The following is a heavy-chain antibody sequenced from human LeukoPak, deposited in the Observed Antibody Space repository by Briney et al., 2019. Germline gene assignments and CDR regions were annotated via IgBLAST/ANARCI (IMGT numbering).Heavy chain of an antibody. CDR3: AREGFTVAGTAGDWGDY. D-gene: IGHD6-19*01. CDR1: GYTFNNYG. V-gene: IGHV1-18*01. Sequence: ASVKVSCKASGYTFNNYGFSWVRQAPGQGLEWMGWSSAYNGNTKYAQKFQGRVTMTTDTSTSTAYMELRSLRSDDTAVYYCAREGFTVAGTAGDWGDYWGQGTLVTVSS. J-gene: IGHJ4*02. CDR2: SSAYNGNT.